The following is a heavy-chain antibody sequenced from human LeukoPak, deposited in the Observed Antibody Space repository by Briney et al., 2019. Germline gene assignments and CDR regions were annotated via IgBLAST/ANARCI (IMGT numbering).Heavy chain of an antibody. CDR1: GYTFTSYG. J-gene: IGHJ3*02. Sequence: ASVKVSCKASGYTFTSYGISWVRQAPGQGLEWMGWISAYNGNTNYAQKLQGRVTMTTDTSTSTAYMELRSLRSDDTAVYYCARGVLGAVAGTLDAFDIWGQGTMVTVSS. D-gene: IGHD6-19*01. CDR2: ISAYNGNT. CDR3: ARGVLGAVAGTLDAFDI. V-gene: IGHV1-18*01.